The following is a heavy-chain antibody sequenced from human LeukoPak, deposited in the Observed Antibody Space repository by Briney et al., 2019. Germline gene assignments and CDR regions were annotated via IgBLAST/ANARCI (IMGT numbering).Heavy chain of an antibody. Sequence: GGSLRLSCAASGFTFSSYAMSWVHQAPGKGLEWVSAISGSGGSTYYADSVKGRFTISRDNSKNTLYLQMNSLRAEDTAVYYCARGGRLLWFGELFYYWGQGTLVTVSS. CDR2: ISGSGGST. CDR3: ARGGRLLWFGELFYY. J-gene: IGHJ4*02. V-gene: IGHV3-23*01. D-gene: IGHD3-10*01. CDR1: GFTFSSYA.